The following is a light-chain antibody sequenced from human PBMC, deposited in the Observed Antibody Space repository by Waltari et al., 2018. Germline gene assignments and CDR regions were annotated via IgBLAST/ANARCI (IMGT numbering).Light chain of an antibody. Sequence: DVQLIHSPSTLSASVGDRVTITCRASESVKNNLAWYQHQPGKAPKVLVHKASRLESGVASRVSGSGYGTEFTLTISSLEPDDFATYYCHQYNTLPLTFGGGTKVEIK. J-gene: IGKJ4*01. CDR3: HQYNTLPLT. CDR1: ESVKNN. CDR2: KAS. V-gene: IGKV1-5*03.